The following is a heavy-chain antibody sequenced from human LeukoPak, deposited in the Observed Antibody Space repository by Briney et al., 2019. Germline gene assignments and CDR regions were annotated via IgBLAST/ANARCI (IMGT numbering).Heavy chain of an antibody. D-gene: IGHD6-13*01. J-gene: IGHJ4*02. CDR1: GFTFSTYA. CDR2: ISGSGGYT. V-gene: IGHV3-23*01. Sequence: GGSLRLSCAASGFTFSTYAMSWVRQAPGKGLEWVSAISGSGGYTYHADSVKGRFTISRGNSKNTLYLQMNSLRAEDTAVYYCARMPGTALEIDYWGQGTLVTVSS. CDR3: ARMPGTALEIDY.